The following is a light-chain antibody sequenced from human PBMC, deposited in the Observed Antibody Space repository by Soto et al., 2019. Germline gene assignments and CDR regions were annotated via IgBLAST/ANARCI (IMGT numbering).Light chain of an antibody. CDR3: ATWDDSLNGLYV. CDR1: NPNVGRNG. CDR2: SNN. J-gene: IGLJ1*01. V-gene: IGLV1-44*01. Sequence: QSVLTQSPSASGTPGQRVTISCSGSNPNVGRNGVNWYQQLPGTAPKLLVYSNNQRPSGVPDRFSGSKSGTSASLAISGLQSEDEADYYCATWDDSLNGLYVFGTGTKVTVL.